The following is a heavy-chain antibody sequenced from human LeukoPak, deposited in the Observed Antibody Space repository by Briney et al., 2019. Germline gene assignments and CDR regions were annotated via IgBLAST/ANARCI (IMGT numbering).Heavy chain of an antibody. Sequence: SETLSLTCTVSGGSISSYYWSWIRQPPGKGLEWIGYIYYSGRTKYNPSLKSRVTISVDTSKNQFSLKLTSVTAADTAVYFCARDYDSSGSDAFDIWGQGTMVTVSS. CDR2: IYYSGRT. CDR3: ARDYDSSGSDAFDI. J-gene: IGHJ3*02. V-gene: IGHV4-59*12. CDR1: GGSISSYY. D-gene: IGHD3-22*01.